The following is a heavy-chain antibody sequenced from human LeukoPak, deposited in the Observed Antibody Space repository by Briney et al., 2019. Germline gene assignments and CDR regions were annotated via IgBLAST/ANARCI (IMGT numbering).Heavy chain of an antibody. CDR2: ISGSGDST. Sequence: GGSLRLSCAASGFTFSNYAMTWVRQAPVKGLEWVSGISGSGDSTYYADSVKGRFTISRDNSKNTLDLQMNSLRAEDTALYYCTRTRGCGSTSCYADYWGQGTLVTVSS. CDR3: TRTRGCGSTSCYADY. CDR1: GFTFSNYA. V-gene: IGHV3-23*01. D-gene: IGHD2-2*01. J-gene: IGHJ4*02.